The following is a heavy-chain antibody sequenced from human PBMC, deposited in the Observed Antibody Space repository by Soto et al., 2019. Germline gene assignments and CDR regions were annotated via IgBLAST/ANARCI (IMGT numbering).Heavy chain of an antibody. V-gene: IGHV3-21*01. CDR1: GFTFSSYS. J-gene: IGHJ4*02. CDR3: ARSTIPPMYSSRGAYDY. Sequence: GGSLRLSCAASGFTFSSYSMNWVRQAPGKGLEWVSSISSSSSYIYYADSVKGRFTISRDNAKNSLYLQMNSLRAEDTAVYYCARSTIPPMYSSRGAYDYWGQGTLVTVSS. CDR2: ISSSSSYI. D-gene: IGHD6-13*01.